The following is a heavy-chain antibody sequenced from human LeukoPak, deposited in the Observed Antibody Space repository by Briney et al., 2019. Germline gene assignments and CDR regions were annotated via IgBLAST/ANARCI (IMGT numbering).Heavy chain of an antibody. CDR2: IIPIFGTA. CDR1: GGTFSSYA. Sequence: ASVKVSCKASGGTFSSYAISWVRQAPGQGLEWGGGIIPIFGTANYAQKFQGRVTITTDESTSTAYMELSSLRSEDTAVYYCARVSRSSVPPYYYYYYMDVWGKGTTVTVSS. V-gene: IGHV1-69*05. CDR3: ARVSRSSVPPYYYYYYMDV. D-gene: IGHD6-6*01. J-gene: IGHJ6*03.